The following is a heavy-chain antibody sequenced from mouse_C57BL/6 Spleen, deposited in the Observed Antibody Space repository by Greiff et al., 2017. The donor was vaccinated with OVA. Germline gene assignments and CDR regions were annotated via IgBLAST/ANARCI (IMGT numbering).Heavy chain of an antibody. D-gene: IGHD2-2*01. V-gene: IGHV1-15*01. Sequence: VQLQQSGAELVRPGASVTLSCKASGYTFTDYEMHWVTQTPVHGLEWIGAIDPETGGTAYNQKFKGKAILTADKSSSTAYMELRSLTSEDSAVYYCTRWGGYDGYYAMDYWGQGTSVTVSS. CDR1: GYTFTDYE. CDR3: TRWGGYDGYYAMDY. CDR2: IDPETGGT. J-gene: IGHJ4*01.